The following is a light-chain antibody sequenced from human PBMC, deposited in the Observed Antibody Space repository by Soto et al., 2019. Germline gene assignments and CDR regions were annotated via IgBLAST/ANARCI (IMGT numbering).Light chain of an antibody. Sequence: DIQMTQSPSTLSESVGDRVTITCRASQSISSWLAWYQQKPGQAPKLLIYKASSLESGVPSRFSGSGSGTEVTLTISSLQPDDFATYYCQQYNSYWTFGQGTKVEIK. J-gene: IGKJ1*01. CDR1: QSISSW. CDR3: QQYNSYWT. V-gene: IGKV1-5*03. CDR2: KAS.